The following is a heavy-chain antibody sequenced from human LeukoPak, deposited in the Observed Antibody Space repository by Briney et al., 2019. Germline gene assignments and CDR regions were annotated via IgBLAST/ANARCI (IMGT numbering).Heavy chain of an antibody. CDR3: AKDLAVTYYYGTTGYSSGRAGFDT. CDR1: GFTFSLYG. Sequence: PGGSLRLSCAPSGFTFSLYGMHWVRQAPGKGLEWVALISFDGSNEFYTDSVKGRFTISRDNSKNTLFLQMNSLRAEDTAVYYCAKDLAVTYYYGTTGYSSGRAGFDTWGQGTMVTVSS. CDR2: ISFDGSNE. V-gene: IGHV3-30*18. J-gene: IGHJ3*02. D-gene: IGHD3-22*01.